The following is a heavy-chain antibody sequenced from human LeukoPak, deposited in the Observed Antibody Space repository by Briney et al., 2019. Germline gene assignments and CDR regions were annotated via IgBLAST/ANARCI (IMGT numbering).Heavy chain of an antibody. CDR2: ISSSGGTN. V-gene: IGHV3-48*01. J-gene: IGHJ4*02. CDR3: ARGGTTAQQSKSFFDC. Sequence: GGSLRLSCAASGFAFSTYSMNWVRQAPGKGLEWVSYISSSGGTNYYADSVKGRFTISRDNAETSLFLQMNSLGAEDTAVYYCARGGTTAQQSKSFFDCWGQGTLVTVSS. CDR1: GFAFSTYS. D-gene: IGHD1-7*01.